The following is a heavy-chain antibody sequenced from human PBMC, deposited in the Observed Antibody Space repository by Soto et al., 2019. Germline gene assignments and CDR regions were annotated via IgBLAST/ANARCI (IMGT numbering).Heavy chain of an antibody. J-gene: IGHJ5*02. Sequence: GASLKISCKGSGYSFTSYWIGWVRQMPGKGLEWMGIIYPGDSDTRYSPSFQGQVTISADKSISTAYLKWSSLKASDTAMYHCARMAAAGTRWFDPWGQGTLVTVSS. CDR1: GYSFTSYW. CDR3: ARMAAAGTRWFDP. V-gene: IGHV5-51*01. CDR2: IYPGDSDT. D-gene: IGHD6-13*01.